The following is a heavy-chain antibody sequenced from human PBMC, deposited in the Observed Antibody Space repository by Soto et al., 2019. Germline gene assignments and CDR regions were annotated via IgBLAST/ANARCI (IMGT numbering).Heavy chain of an antibody. D-gene: IGHD4-17*01. Sequence: ASVKVSCKASGYTFTSYGISWVRQAPGQGLEWMGWMNANSGNTGYAQKFQGRVTMTTNTSISTAYMELSSLRSEDTAVYYCARGDDYGDYDRSDAFDIWGQGTMVTVSS. CDR2: MNANSGNT. CDR3: ARGDDYGDYDRSDAFDI. CDR1: GYTFTSYG. V-gene: IGHV1-8*02. J-gene: IGHJ3*02.